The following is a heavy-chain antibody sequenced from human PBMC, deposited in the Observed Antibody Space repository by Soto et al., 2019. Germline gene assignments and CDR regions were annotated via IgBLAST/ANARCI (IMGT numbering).Heavy chain of an antibody. D-gene: IGHD6-13*01. CDR1: GGSINNGGYY. Sequence: QVQLQESGPGLVKPSQTRSLTCTVSGGSINNGGYYWSWIRQHPGKGLEWIGYIYSSGSTYYNPSLKSRLTISVDTSKNQFSLKLSSVTAADTAVYYCARDLVATSGTFDYWGQGTLVTVSS. J-gene: IGHJ4*02. V-gene: IGHV4-31*03. CDR3: ARDLVATSGTFDY. CDR2: IYSSGST.